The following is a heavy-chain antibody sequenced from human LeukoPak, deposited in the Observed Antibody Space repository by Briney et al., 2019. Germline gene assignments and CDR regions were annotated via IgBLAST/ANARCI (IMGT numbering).Heavy chain of an antibody. CDR1: GFTFSSYE. CDR3: ANTRYHGHFDY. D-gene: IGHD3-9*01. V-gene: IGHV3-48*03. J-gene: IGHJ4*02. Sequence: GGSLRLSCAASGFTFSSYEMNWVRQAPGKGLEWVSYISSSGSTIYYADSVKGRFTISRDNAKNSLCLQMNSLRAEDTAVYYCANTRYHGHFDYWGQGTLVTVSS. CDR2: ISSSGSTI.